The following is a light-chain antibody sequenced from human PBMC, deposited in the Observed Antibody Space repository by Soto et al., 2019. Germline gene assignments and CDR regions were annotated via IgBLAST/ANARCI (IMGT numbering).Light chain of an antibody. V-gene: IGLV2-23*02. CDR3: CSYAGSSTFEV. Sequence: QSALTQPASVSGSPGQSISISSTGTSSDFGTYNYVSWYQQHPGKAPKLMIYDVSYRPSGVSDRFSGSKSGNTASLTISGLQAEDEADYYCCSYAGSSTFEVFGGGTKLTVL. J-gene: IGLJ3*02. CDR2: DVS. CDR1: SSDFGTYNY.